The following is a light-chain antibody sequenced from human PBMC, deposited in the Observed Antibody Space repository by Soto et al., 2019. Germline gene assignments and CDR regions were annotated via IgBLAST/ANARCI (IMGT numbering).Light chain of an antibody. V-gene: IGKV3-15*01. J-gene: IGKJ1*01. CDR1: QSVSSSY. Sequence: EIVLTQSPGTLSLSPGERATLSCRASQSVSSSYLAWYQQKPGQAPRLLIYGTSTRATGIPARFSGSGSGTELTITITSLQSEDGEIYYCQQYNNWPRTFGQGTKVDIK. CDR2: GTS. CDR3: QQYNNWPRT.